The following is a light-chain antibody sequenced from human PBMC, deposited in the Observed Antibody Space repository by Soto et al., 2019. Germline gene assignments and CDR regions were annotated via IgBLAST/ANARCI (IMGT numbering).Light chain of an antibody. V-gene: IGKV1-5*03. CDR1: QSISSW. CDR2: KAS. CDR3: QQYDTYWT. Sequence: IQMTQYPSTLSASVGDRVTITCRASQSISSWLAWYQQKPGKAPNLLIYKASSLRSGVPSRFSGSGSGTEFTLTISSLQPDDFATYYCQQYDTYWTFGQRSKV. J-gene: IGKJ1*01.